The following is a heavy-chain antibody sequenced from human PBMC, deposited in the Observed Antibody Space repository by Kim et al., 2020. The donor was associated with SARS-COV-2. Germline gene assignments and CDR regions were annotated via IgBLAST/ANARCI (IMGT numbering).Heavy chain of an antibody. CDR1: GFTFSSYA. V-gene: IGHV3-30*04. CDR2: ISYDGSNK. D-gene: IGHD2-15*01. CDR3: ARDLVVGAYYFDY. Sequence: GGSLRLSCAASGFTFSSYAMHWVRQAPGKGLEWVAVISYDGSNKYYADSVKGRFTISRDNSKNTLYLQMNSLRAEDTAVYYCARDLVVGAYYFDYWGQGT. J-gene: IGHJ4*02.